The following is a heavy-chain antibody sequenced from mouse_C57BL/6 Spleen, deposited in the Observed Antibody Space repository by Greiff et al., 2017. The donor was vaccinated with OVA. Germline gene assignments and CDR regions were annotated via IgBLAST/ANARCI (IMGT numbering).Heavy chain of an antibody. CDR1: GFTITDYY. D-gene: IGHD1-1*01. V-gene: IGHV14-2*01. J-gene: IGHJ1*03. CDR2: VDPEDGET. CDR3: ARALITTVGGYFDV. Sequence: VQLQQSGAELVKPGASVMLSCTASGFTITDYYMHWVKQRTEQGLEWIGRVDPEDGETKYATKFQGKATITADTSSNTAYLQLSSLTSEDTAVYYCARALITTVGGYFDVWGTGTTVTVSS.